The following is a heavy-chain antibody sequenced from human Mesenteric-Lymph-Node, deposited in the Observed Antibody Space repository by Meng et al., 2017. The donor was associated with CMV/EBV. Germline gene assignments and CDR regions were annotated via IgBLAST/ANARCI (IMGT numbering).Heavy chain of an antibody. CDR2: IRHDGSNK. J-gene: IGHJ6*02. CDR1: GFSFSSFG. V-gene: IGHV3-30*02. CDR3: ARDFAPYGLDV. Sequence: GESLKISCVASGFSFSSFGMQWVRQAPGKGLEWVAFIRHDGSNKYYAESVKGRFTISRDNSKNMVHLEMNSLRAEDMAVYYCARDFAPYGLDVWGQGTTVTVSS.